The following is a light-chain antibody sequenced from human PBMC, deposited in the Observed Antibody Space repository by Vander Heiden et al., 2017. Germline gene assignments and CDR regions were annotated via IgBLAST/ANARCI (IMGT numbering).Light chain of an antibody. CDR2: AAS. Sequence: DIQMTQPPSSLSASVGDRVTITCRASQSISSYLNWYQQKPGKAPKLLIYAASSLQSGVPSRFSGSGSGTDFTLTISSLQPEDFAAYYCQQSDSNHRLTFGGGTKVEIK. CDR3: QQSDSNHRLT. V-gene: IGKV1-39*01. J-gene: IGKJ4*01. CDR1: QSISSY.